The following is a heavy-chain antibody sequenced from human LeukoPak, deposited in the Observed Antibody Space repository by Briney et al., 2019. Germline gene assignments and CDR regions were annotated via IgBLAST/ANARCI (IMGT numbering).Heavy chain of an antibody. D-gene: IGHD3-3*01. CDR3: ARVQYYDFWSGYFFDY. CDR1: GFTFSSYW. Sequence: GGSLRLSCAASGFTFSSYWMSWVRQAPGKGLEWVANIKQDGSEKYYVDSVKGRFTISRDNAKNSLYLQMNSLRAEDTAVYYCARVQYYDFWSGYFFDYWGQGTLVTVSS. CDR2: IKQDGSEK. J-gene: IGHJ4*02. V-gene: IGHV3-7*01.